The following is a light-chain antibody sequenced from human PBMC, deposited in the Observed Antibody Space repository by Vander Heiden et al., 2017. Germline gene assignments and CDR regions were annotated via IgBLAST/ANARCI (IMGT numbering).Light chain of an antibody. Sequence: DIVMTQSPDSLAVSLGERATINCKSSQSVLYSSNNKNYLAWYQQKPGQPPKLLIYWASTRESGVPDRFSGSGSGTDFTLTISSLQAEDVAVYYCLQYYSTPPTFGGGIKVGIK. CDR3: LQYYSTPPT. CDR1: QSVLYSSNNKNY. V-gene: IGKV4-1*01. J-gene: IGKJ4*01. CDR2: WAS.